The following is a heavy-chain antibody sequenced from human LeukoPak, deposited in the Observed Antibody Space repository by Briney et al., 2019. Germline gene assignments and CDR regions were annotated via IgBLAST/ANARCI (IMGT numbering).Heavy chain of an antibody. CDR1: GFTFSSYA. D-gene: IGHD6-13*01. V-gene: IGHV3-30-3*01. J-gene: IGHJ4*02. CDR2: ISYDGSIK. Sequence: GRSLRLSCAASGFTFSSYAMHWVRQAPGKGLEWVAVISYDGSIKSYADSVKGRFTISRDNSKNTLYLQMDSLGIDDTAVYYCARAPYSTHFDYWGQGTLVTVSS. CDR3: ARAPYSTHFDY.